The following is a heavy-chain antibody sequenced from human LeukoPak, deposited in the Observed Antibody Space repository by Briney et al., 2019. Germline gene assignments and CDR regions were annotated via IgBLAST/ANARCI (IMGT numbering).Heavy chain of an antibody. V-gene: IGHV4-61*02. Sequence: SQTLSLXCTVSGGSISSGSYYWSWSRQPAGKGLEWIGRSYTSGSTHYNPSLVSRVTISVDTSKNQFSLNLNSVTAADTAVYYCARAVGSSESNWFDPWGKGTLATVSS. D-gene: IGHD6-19*01. J-gene: IGHJ5*02. CDR3: ARAVGSSESNWFDP. CDR1: GGSISSGSYY. CDR2: SYTSGST.